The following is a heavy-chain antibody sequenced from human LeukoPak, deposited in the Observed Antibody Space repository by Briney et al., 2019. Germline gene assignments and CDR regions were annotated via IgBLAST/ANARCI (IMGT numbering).Heavy chain of an antibody. CDR2: INHSGST. Sequence: SETLSLTCAVYGGSFSGYYWSWIRQPPGKGLEWIGEINHSGSTNYNPSLKSRVTISVDTSKNQFSLKLSSVTAADTAVYYCARQQKNYYDSSGRHFDYWGQGTLVTVSS. V-gene: IGHV4-34*01. CDR1: GGSFSGYY. CDR3: ARQQKNYYDSSGRHFDY. J-gene: IGHJ4*02. D-gene: IGHD3-22*01.